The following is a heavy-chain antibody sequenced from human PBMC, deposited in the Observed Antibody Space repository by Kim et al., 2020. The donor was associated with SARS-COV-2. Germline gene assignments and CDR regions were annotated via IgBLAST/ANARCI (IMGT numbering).Heavy chain of an antibody. V-gene: IGHV3-74*01. CDR1: GFTFSNYW. Sequence: WGSLRLSCEASGFTFSNYWMNWVRQGPGKGLVWVSRINSDGGDTHYADSVKGRFTISRDNAENTLHLQLNSLVVEDTAIYYCARGTVQQGFDPWGQGTLVTVSS. D-gene: IGHD3-10*02. CDR2: INSDGGDT. J-gene: IGHJ5*02. CDR3: ARGTVQQGFDP.